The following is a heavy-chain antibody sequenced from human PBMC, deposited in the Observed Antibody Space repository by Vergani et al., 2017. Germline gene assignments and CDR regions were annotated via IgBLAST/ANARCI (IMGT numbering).Heavy chain of an antibody. Sequence: EVQLVESGGGLVQPGGSLRLSCSASGFTFSSYAMHWVRQAPGKGLEYVSAISSNGGSTYYADSVKGRFTISRDNSKNTIYLQMSSQRAEDTAVYYCVKSYFQDYGGNSVGFDYWGQGTLVTVSS. CDR2: ISSNGGST. CDR3: VKSYFQDYGGNSVGFDY. J-gene: IGHJ4*02. CDR1: GFTFSSYA. D-gene: IGHD4-23*01. V-gene: IGHV3-64D*06.